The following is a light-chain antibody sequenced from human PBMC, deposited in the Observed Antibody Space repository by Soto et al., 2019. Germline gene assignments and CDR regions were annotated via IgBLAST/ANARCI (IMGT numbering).Light chain of an antibody. V-gene: IGKV3-11*01. CDR3: QQRSNWPRRLT. Sequence: DSVLTKSTAPPSLSPGERATLSRRAIQCVSSYLAWYQQKPGQAPRLLIYDASNRATGIPARFSGSGSGTDFTLTISSLEPEDFAVYYCQQRSNWPRRLTFGGGTKVDIK. CDR1: QCVSSY. J-gene: IGKJ4*01. CDR2: DAS.